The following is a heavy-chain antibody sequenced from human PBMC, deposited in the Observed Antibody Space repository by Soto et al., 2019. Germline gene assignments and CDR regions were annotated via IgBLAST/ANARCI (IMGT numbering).Heavy chain of an antibody. Sequence: SETLSLTCAVSGGSISSGGYSWSWIRQPPGKGLEWIGYIYHSGSTYYNPSLKSRVTISVDTSKNQFSLKLSSVTAADTAVYYCARLYGLDAFDIWGQGTMVTVS. CDR3: ARLYGLDAFDI. D-gene: IGHD3-16*02. CDR1: GGSISSGGYS. J-gene: IGHJ3*02. CDR2: IYHSGST. V-gene: IGHV4-30-2*01.